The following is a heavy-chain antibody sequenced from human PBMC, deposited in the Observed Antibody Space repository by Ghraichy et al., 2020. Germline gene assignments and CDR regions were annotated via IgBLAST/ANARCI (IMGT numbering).Heavy chain of an antibody. Sequence: SETLSLTCAVYGGSFSGYYWSWIRQPPGKGLEWIGEINHSGSTNYNPSLKSRVTISVDTSKNQFSLKLSSVTAADTAVYYCARVEFTMVRGVIITVHGAFDIWGQGTMVTVSS. D-gene: IGHD3-10*01. CDR1: GGSFSGYY. J-gene: IGHJ3*02. CDR3: ARVEFTMVRGVIITVHGAFDI. CDR2: INHSGST. V-gene: IGHV4-34*01.